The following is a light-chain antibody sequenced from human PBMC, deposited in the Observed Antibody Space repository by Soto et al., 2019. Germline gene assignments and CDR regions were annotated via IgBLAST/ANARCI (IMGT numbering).Light chain of an antibody. CDR1: QSVSSS. J-gene: IGKJ1*01. CDR3: QHYNSYSEA. Sequence: VFTQSPGTLSLSPGERATLSCRASQSVSSSLAWYRQKPGQAPRLLIYAASTRATGIPARFTGSGSGTEFTLTISSLQPDDFATYYCQHYNSYSEAFGQGTKVDIK. V-gene: IGKV3-15*01. CDR2: AAS.